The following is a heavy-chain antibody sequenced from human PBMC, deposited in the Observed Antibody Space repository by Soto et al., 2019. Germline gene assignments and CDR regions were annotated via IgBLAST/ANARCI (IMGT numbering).Heavy chain of an antibody. CDR3: ARDRDQWLVRGTVDV. CDR1: GFTFKNYG. J-gene: IGHJ3*01. Sequence: QAQLVESGGGVVQPGRSLRLSCAASGFTFKNYGIHWVRQAPGKGLEWVAVTWYDESHKFYADSVKGRFSISRDNSKNTVDLQMHSLTAEDTAVYYCARDRDQWLVRGTVDVWGQGTMVTVSS. D-gene: IGHD6-19*01. CDR2: TWYDESHK. V-gene: IGHV3-33*01.